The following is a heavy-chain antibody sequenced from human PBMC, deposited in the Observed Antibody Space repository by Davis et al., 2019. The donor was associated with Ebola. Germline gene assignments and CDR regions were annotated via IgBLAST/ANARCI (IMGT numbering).Heavy chain of an antibody. CDR2: INAGNGNM. Sequence: AASVKVSCKASGYTFTDFDMHWVRQAPGQGLEWMGWINAGNGNMRYSPKFQGRVTITRDTSASTVYMELSSLRSEDTAVYYCARDTGIRYVSLGYWGQGTLVIVSS. V-gene: IGHV1-3*01. D-gene: IGHD3-9*01. CDR3: ARDTGIRYVSLGY. CDR1: GYTFTDFD. J-gene: IGHJ4*02.